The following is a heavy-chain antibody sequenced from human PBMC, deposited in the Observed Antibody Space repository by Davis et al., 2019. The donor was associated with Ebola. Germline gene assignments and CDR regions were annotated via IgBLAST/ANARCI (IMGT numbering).Heavy chain of an antibody. CDR1: GFTFTDYY. CDR3: ARVTRDLDIWIDP. CDR2: MSGDSLYT. J-gene: IGHJ5*02. D-gene: IGHD3-3*01. V-gene: IGHV3-11*06. Sequence: PGGSLRLSCAASGFTFTDYYMSWIRQAPGKGLEWVAYMSGDSLYTNYADSVRGRITVSRDKAKNSVYLQMNGLKHEDTAMYYCARVTRDLDIWIDPWGQGTLVTVSS.